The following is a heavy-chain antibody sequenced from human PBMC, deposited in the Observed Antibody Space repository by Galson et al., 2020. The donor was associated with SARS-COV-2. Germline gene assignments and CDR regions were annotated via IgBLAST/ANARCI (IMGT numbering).Heavy chain of an antibody. V-gene: IGHV3-33*01. D-gene: IGHD3-16*01. Sequence: GGSLRLSCAASGFTFSSYGMHWVRQAPGKGLEWVAVIWYDGSNKYYADSVKGRFTISRDNSKNTLYLQMNSLRAEDTAVYYCATQPGLDYGMDVWGQGTTVTVSS. CDR3: ATQPGLDYGMDV. CDR1: GFTFSSYG. J-gene: IGHJ6*02. CDR2: IWYDGSNK.